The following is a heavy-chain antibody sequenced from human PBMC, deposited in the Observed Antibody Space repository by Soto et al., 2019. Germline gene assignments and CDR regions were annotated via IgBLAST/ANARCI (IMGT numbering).Heavy chain of an antibody. Sequence: PSETLSLTCTVSGGYLSSYYWSWVRQPPGKGLEWIGYIYYTGSTNYNPSLKSRVTISVDTSKNQFSLKLSSVTAADTAVYYCARALPMVRGVISYYFDFWGQGTLDTVSS. CDR3: ARALPMVRGVISYYFDF. V-gene: IGHV4-59*01. J-gene: IGHJ4*02. D-gene: IGHD3-10*01. CDR2: IYYTGST. CDR1: GGYLSSYY.